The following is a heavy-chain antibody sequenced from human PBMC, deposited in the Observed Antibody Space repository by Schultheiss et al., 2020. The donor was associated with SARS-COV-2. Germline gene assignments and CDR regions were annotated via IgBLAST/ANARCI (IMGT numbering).Heavy chain of an antibody. CDR1: GFTVSSNY. CDR2: ISGSGGST. CDR3: ARRRKDIVDPWRFDP. Sequence: GGSLRLSCAASGFTVSSNYMSWVRQAPGKGLEWVSAISGSGGSTYYADSVKGRFTISRDNAKNSLYLQMNSLRAEDTAVYYCARRRKDIVDPWRFDPWGQGTLVTVSS. V-gene: IGHV3-23*01. D-gene: IGHD2-15*01. J-gene: IGHJ5*02.